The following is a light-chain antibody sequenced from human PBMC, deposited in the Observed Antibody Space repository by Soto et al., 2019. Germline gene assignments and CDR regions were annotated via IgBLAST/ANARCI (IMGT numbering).Light chain of an antibody. CDR1: QSISTY. J-gene: IGKJ5*01. CDR2: AAS. Sequence: DVQMTQSPSTLSGSVGDRVTITCRASQSISTYLYWYQQKPGKAPKLLIYAASSLQSGVPSRFSGSGSGTDFTLTISSLQPEDFATYHCQQSYSIPITFGQGTRLEIK. CDR3: QQSYSIPIT. V-gene: IGKV1-39*01.